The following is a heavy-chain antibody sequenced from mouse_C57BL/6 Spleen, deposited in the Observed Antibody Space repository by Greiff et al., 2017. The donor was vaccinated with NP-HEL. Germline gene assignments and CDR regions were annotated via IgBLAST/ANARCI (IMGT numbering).Heavy chain of an antibody. D-gene: IGHD2-10*02. CDR3: ARWGEYYYFDY. Sequence: VQLQQPGAELVKPGASVKLSCKASGYTFTSYWMHWVKQRPGQGLEWIGMIHPNSGSTNYNEKFKSKATLTVDKSFSTAYMQLSSLTSEDSAVYYCARWGEYYYFDYWGQGTTLTVSS. CDR1: GYTFTSYW. J-gene: IGHJ2*01. V-gene: IGHV1-64*01. CDR2: IHPNSGST.